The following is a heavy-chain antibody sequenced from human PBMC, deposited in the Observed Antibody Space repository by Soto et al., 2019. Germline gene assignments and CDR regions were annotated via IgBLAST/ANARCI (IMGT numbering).Heavy chain of an antibody. CDR1: GFTFSSYS. Sequence: DVRLLESGGGLVQPGGSLRLSCAASGFTFSSYSMSWVGQAPGKGLEWVSTIGTSASTYYGDSVRGRFTISRDNSRSTLYLQMNSLRAEDTAVYYCADLSRYCTSSNCDWGQGTLVTVSS. V-gene: IGHV3-23*01. D-gene: IGHD2-2*01. CDR2: IGTSAST. CDR3: ADLSRYCTSSNCD. J-gene: IGHJ4*02.